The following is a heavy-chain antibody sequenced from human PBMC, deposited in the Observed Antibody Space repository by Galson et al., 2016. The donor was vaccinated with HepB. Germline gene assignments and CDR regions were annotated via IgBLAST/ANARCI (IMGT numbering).Heavy chain of an antibody. Sequence: SLRLSCAASGFIFSDYYMTWIRQAPGKGLEWLSFITGGGEFIFYADSVKGRFTISRDNAKKSLYLQMNNLRAEDTAVYYCASPAVAGKGCSSDTDDNWCDPWGQGTLVTVSS. D-gene: IGHD6-19*01. CDR1: GFIFSDYY. J-gene: IGHJ5*02. V-gene: IGHV3-11*04. CDR2: ITGGGEFI. CDR3: ASPAVAGKGCSSDTDDNWCDP.